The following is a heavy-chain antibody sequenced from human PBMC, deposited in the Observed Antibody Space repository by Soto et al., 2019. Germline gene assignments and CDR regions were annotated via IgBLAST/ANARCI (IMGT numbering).Heavy chain of an antibody. V-gene: IGHV1-69*12. D-gene: IGHD3-10*02. Sequence: QVVQSGAEVKKPGSSVKVSCKASGGTFNRQAVSWVRQAPGQGLEWMGGFIPIFGTTDYSQKFQGRVTINADEGTSTAYMELSSLTSYDTAVYYWARVDSSMFEGGEGFDTWGQGTLVTGSS. CDR2: FIPIFGTT. CDR1: GGTFNRQA. J-gene: IGHJ5*02. CDR3: ARVDSSMFEGGEGFDT.